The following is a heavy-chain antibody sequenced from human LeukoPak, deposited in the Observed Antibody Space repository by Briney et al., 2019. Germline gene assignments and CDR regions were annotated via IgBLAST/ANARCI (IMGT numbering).Heavy chain of an antibody. CDR3: ARGGGSSWYYYYYMDV. D-gene: IGHD6-13*01. CDR1: GGSFSGYY. V-gene: IGHV4-34*01. J-gene: IGHJ6*03. Sequence: SETLSLTCAVYGGSFSGYYWSWIRQPPGKGLEWIGEINHIGSTNYNPSLKSRVTISVDTSKNQFSLKLSSVTAADTAVYYCARGGGSSWYYYYYMDVWGKGTTVTVSS. CDR2: INHIGST.